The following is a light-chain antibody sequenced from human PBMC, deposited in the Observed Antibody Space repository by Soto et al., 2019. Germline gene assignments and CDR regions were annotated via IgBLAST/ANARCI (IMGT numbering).Light chain of an antibody. Sequence: EIVLTQSPATLSLSPGERVTLSCRASQYITIYLAWYQQKPGQAPRLLIYDASNRATGIPARFSGSGSGTDFTLTISSLEPDDFAVYYCQQRADWPITFGQGTRLEIK. CDR3: QQRADWPIT. J-gene: IGKJ5*01. CDR2: DAS. V-gene: IGKV3-11*01. CDR1: QYITIY.